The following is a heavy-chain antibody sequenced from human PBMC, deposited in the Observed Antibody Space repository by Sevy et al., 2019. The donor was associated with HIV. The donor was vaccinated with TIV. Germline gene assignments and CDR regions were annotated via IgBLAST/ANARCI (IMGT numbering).Heavy chain of an antibody. CDR1: GFTFSGSA. CDR2: IRSKANSYAT. V-gene: IGHV3-73*01. J-gene: IGHJ3*02. Sequence: GGSLRLSCAASGFTFSGSAMHWVRQASGKGLEWVGRIRSKANSYATAYAASVKGRFTISRDDSKNTAYPQMNSLKTEDTAVYYCTRHTIRFMGDDAFDIWGQGTMVTVSS. D-gene: IGHD3-3*01. CDR3: TRHTIRFMGDDAFDI.